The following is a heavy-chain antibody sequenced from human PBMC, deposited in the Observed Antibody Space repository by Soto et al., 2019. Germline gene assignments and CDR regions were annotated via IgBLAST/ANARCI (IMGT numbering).Heavy chain of an antibody. J-gene: IGHJ4*03. V-gene: IGHV4-4*02. CDR2: IFHSGST. CDR3: ARVDSGSYSYS. CDR1: GGSIRSNNW. D-gene: IGHD1-26*01. Sequence: PSETLSLTCAVSGGSIRSNNWWSWVRQPPGKGLEWIGEIFHSGSTNYNPSLKTRVTISVDKSKNQFSLKLSSVTAADTAVYYCARVDSGSYSYSCGQRTLVTVS.